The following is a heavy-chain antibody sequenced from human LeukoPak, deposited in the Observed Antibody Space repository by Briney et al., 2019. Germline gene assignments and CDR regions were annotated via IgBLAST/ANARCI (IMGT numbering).Heavy chain of an antibody. Sequence: GGYLRLSCVASGFTFSSYGMHWVRQAPGKGLEWVAVISSDGKTEIYADSVKGRFTISRDNSKNTLYLQMNSLRAEDTAVYYCAKDRPYCSGGSCYSGDPYYFDYWGQGTLVTVSS. J-gene: IGHJ4*02. CDR3: AKDRPYCSGGSCYSGDPYYFDY. CDR1: GFTFSSYG. D-gene: IGHD2-15*01. CDR2: ISSDGKTE. V-gene: IGHV3-30*18.